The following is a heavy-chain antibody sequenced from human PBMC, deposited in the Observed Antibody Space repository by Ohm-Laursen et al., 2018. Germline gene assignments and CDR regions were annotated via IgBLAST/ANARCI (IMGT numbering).Heavy chain of an antibody. Sequence: RSLRLSCTASGFTFDDYAMHWVRQAPGKGLEWVSGISWNGGSIGYADSVRGRFTISRDNAKNSLYLQMSSLRAEDTALYYCAKGSEYSTSPVDYWGQGTLVTVSS. V-gene: IGHV3-9*01. CDR1: GFTFDDYA. J-gene: IGHJ4*02. D-gene: IGHD6-6*01. CDR2: ISWNGGSI. CDR3: AKGSEYSTSPVDY.